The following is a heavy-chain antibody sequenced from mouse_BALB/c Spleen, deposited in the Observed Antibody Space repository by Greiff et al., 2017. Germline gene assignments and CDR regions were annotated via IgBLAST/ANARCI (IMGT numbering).Heavy chain of an antibody. V-gene: IGHV1-54*01. D-gene: IGHD2-4*01. J-gene: IGHJ2*01. CDR1: GYAFTNYL. CDR3: ARGGITTDY. Sequence: QVQLQQSGAELVRPGTSVKVSCKASGYAFTNYLIEWVKQRPGQGLEWIGVIYPGSGGTNYNEKFKGKATLTADKSSSTAYMQLSSLTSDDSAVYFCARGGITTDYWGQGTTLTVSS. CDR2: IYPGSGGT.